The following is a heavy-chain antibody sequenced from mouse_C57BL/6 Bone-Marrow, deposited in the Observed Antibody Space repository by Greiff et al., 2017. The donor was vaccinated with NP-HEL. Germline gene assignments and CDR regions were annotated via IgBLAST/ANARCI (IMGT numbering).Heavy chain of an antibody. CDR2: ISSGGSYT. V-gene: IGHV5-6*01. CDR1: GFTFSSYG. CDR3: ARHVDCDWCAD. Sequence: EVKLVESGGDLVKPGGSLKLSCAASGFTFSSYGMSWVRQTPDKRLEWVATISSGGSYTYYPDSVKGRFTISRDNAKNTLYLQMSSLKSEDTAMSYCARHVDCDWCADWGEGTVVTVAA. J-gene: IGHJ3*01.